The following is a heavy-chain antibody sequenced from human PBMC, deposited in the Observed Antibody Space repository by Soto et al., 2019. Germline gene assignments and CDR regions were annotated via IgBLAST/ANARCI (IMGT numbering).Heavy chain of an antibody. V-gene: IGHV1-69*08. CDR1: GGTFSSYT. D-gene: IGHD6-13*01. CDR2: IIPILGIA. Sequence: QVQLVQSGAEVKKPGSSVKVSCKASGGTFSSYTISWVRQAPGQGLEWMGRIIPILGIANYAQKFQGRVTINADKSTSTAYMELSSLRSEDTAVYYCARDEGMGDAFVIWGQGTMVTVSS. CDR3: ARDEGMGDAFVI. J-gene: IGHJ3*02.